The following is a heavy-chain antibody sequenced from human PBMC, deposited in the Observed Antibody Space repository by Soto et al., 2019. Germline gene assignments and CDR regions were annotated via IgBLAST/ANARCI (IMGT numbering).Heavy chain of an antibody. V-gene: IGHV4-61*01. CDR1: GGSVSSVRYF. Sequence: PSETLSLTCCVSGGSVSSVRYFWSWIRQPPGKVLEWIGFISYSGSVKYKPSLKSRVTISADTSKHQFSLKMISVTAADKAVYYCASPNIGYSGQATLLNVSS. CDR2: ISYSGSV. CDR3: ASPNIGY. J-gene: IGHJ4*02.